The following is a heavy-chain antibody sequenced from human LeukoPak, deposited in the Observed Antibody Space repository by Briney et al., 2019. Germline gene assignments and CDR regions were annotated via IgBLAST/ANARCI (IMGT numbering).Heavy chain of an antibody. D-gene: IGHD4-23*01. V-gene: IGHV4-34*01. CDR3: ARVNTYYGGSADY. Sequence: SETLSLTCAVYGGSFSGYYWSWIRQPPGKGLEWIGEINHSGSTNYNPSLKSRVTISVDTSKNQFSLQLNSVTPEDTAVYYCARVNTYYGGSADYWGQGTLVTVSS. CDR1: GGSFSGYY. CDR2: INHSGST. J-gene: IGHJ4*02.